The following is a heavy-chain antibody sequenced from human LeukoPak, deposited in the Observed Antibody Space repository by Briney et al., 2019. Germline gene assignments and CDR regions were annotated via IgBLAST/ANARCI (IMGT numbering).Heavy chain of an antibody. CDR1: GFTFSSYW. CDR2: INSDGSST. Sequence: GGSLRLSCAASGFTFSSYWMHWVRQAPGKGLVWVSRINSDGSSTSYADSVKGRFTISRDNAKNTLYLQMNSLRAEDTAVYYCAREGQRVAVAGIAYWGQGTLVTISS. D-gene: IGHD6-19*01. J-gene: IGHJ4*02. CDR3: AREGQRVAVAGIAY. V-gene: IGHV3-74*01.